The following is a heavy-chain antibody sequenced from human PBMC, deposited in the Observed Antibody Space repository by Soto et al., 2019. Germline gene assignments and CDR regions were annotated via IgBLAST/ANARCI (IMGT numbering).Heavy chain of an antibody. CDR1: GGTFSSYA. J-gene: IGHJ4*02. V-gene: IGHV1-69*01. Sequence: QVQLVQSGAEVKKPGSSVKVSCKASGGTFSSYAISWVRQAPGQGLEWMGGIIPIFGTANYAQKFQGRVTNTAEESPSTDYMELNSLRSEDAAVYYWAGGGFKGSSTSCYHFDYWGQGTLVTVSS. CDR2: IIPIFGTA. CDR3: AGGGFKGSSTSCYHFDY. D-gene: IGHD2-2*01.